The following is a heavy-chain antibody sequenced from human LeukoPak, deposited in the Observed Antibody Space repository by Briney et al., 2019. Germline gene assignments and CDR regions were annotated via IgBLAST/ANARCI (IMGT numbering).Heavy chain of an antibody. V-gene: IGHV1-8*03. CDR2: MNPNSGNT. D-gene: IGHD2-2*01. CDR3: ARGHQLLFFQANWFDP. Sequence: ASGKVSCKASGYTFTSYDINWVRQATGQGLEWMGWMNPNSGNTGYAQKFQGRVTITRNTSISTAYMELSSLRSEDTAVYYCARGHQLLFFQANWFDPWGQGTLVTVSS. J-gene: IGHJ5*02. CDR1: GYTFTSYD.